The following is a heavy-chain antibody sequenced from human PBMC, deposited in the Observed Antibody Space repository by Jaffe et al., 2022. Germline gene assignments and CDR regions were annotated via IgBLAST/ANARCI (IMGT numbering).Heavy chain of an antibody. V-gene: IGHV3-23*01. CDR2: ISGSGGST. D-gene: IGHD3-10*01. CDR1: GFTFSSYA. CDR3: AKDSRSGRELLWGPPY. Sequence: EVQLLESGGGLVQPGGSLRLSCAASGFTFSSYAMSWVRQAPGKGLEWVSAISGSGGSTYYADSVKGRFTISRDNSKNTLYLQMNSLRAEDTAVYYCAKDSRSGRELLWGPPYWGQGTLVTVSS. J-gene: IGHJ4*02.